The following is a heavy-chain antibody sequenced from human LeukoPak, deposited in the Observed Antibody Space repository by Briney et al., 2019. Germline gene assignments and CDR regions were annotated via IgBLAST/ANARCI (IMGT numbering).Heavy chain of an antibody. J-gene: IGHJ4*02. D-gene: IGHD5-18*01. V-gene: IGHV1-18*01. CDR1: GGTFSSYA. Sequence: ASVKVSCKASGGTFSSYAISWVRQAPGQGLEWMGWISAYNGNTNYAQKLQGRVTMTTDTSTSTAYMELRSLRSDDTAVYYCARDSSGYRGENVDYWGQGTLVTVSS. CDR2: ISAYNGNT. CDR3: ARDSSGYRGENVDY.